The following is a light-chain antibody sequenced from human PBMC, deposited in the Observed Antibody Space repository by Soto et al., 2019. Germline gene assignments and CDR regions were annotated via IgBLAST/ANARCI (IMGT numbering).Light chain of an antibody. J-gene: IGLJ3*02. V-gene: IGLV2-14*01. CDR2: EVS. CDR1: SSDVGGYNY. Sequence: QSALTQPASVSGSPGQSITISCTGTSSDVGGYNYVSWYQQHPGKAPKLMIYEVSYRPSGASHRFSGSKSGNTASLTISGLQAEDEADYYCSSYTSSSTLVFGGGTKLTVL. CDR3: SSYTSSSTLV.